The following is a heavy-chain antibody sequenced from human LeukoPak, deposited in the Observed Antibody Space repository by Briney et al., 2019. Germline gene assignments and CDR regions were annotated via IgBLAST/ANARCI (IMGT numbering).Heavy chain of an antibody. J-gene: IGHJ5*02. V-gene: IGHV3-30-3*01. CDR2: ISYDGSNK. CDR3: ARDRGYSYGFNWFDP. D-gene: IGHD5-18*01. Sequence: GGSLSLSCAASGFTFSSFPMHWVGQAPARGLGGLPVISYDGSNKYYADSVKGRFTISRDNSKNTLYLQMNSLRAEDTAVYYCARDRGYSYGFNWFDPWGQGTLVTVSS. CDR1: GFTFSSFP.